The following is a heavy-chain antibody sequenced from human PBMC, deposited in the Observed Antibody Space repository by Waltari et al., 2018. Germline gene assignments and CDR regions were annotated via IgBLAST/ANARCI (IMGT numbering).Heavy chain of an antibody. J-gene: IGHJ3*02. CDR3: ARWESDWRAFHI. CDR1: GTSVTSYY. Sequence: QVQLQESGPGLVKPSETLTLTCTVSGTSVTSYYWNWMRQPPGKGLELIGYTHYTGNTKYNPSLKSRVTTSVDTSKNHFSLRLTSVTAADTAVYYCARWESDWRAFHIWGQGTMVTVSS. D-gene: IGHD3-16*01. CDR2: THYTGNT. V-gene: IGHV4-59*08.